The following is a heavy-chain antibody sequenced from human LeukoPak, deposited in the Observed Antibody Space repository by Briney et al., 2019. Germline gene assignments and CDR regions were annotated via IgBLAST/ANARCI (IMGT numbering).Heavy chain of an antibody. J-gene: IGHJ4*02. CDR2: IYSGGST. CDR3: AGGKGDY. V-gene: IGHV3-53*01. Sequence: PGGSLRLSCAASGFTFSSNYMSWVRQAPGKGLEWVSVIYSGGSTYYADSVKGRFTISRDNSEHTLYLQMNSLRAEDTAVYYCAGGKGDYWGQGTLVTVSS. D-gene: IGHD4-23*01. CDR1: GFTFSSNY.